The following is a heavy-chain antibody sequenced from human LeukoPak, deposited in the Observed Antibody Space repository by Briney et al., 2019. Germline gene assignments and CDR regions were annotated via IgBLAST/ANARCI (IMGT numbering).Heavy chain of an antibody. D-gene: IGHD6-13*01. CDR3: AREGPTYSSSWYVGLLGFDY. CDR2: FDPEDGET. Sequence: ASVKVSCKVSGYTLTELSMHWVRQAPGKGLEWMGGFDPEDGETIYAQKFQGRVTMAEDTSTDTAYMELSSLRSEDMAVYYCAREGPTYSSSWYVGLLGFDYWGQGTLVTVSS. V-gene: IGHV1-24*01. J-gene: IGHJ4*02. CDR1: GYTLTELS.